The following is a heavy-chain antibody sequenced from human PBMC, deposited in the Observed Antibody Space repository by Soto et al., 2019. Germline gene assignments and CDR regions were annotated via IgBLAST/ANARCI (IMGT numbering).Heavy chain of an antibody. V-gene: IGHV3-15*07. D-gene: IGHD5-12*01. J-gene: IGHJ6*02. CDR3: TTVAAIWDGYNYWDYYYYGMDV. CDR2: IKSKTDGGTT. CDR1: GFTFSNAW. Sequence: GVSLRLSCAVSGFTFSNAWMNWVRQAPGKGLEWVGRIKSKTDGGTTDYAAPVKGRFTISRDDSKNTLYLQMNSLKTEDTAVYYCTTVAAIWDGYNYWDYYYYGMDVWGQGTTVTVSS.